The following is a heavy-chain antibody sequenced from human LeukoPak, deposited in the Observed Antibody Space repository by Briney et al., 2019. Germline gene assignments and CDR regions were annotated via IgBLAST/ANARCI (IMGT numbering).Heavy chain of an antibody. CDR3: ARDRAGSTSDFDY. CDR1: GFTFSSYA. V-gene: IGHV3-23*01. Sequence: GGSLRLSCAASGFTFSSYAMSWVRQAPGKGLEWVSAISGSGDSTYYGDSVKGRFTISRDNSKNTLYLQMNSLRAEDTAVYYCARDRAGSTSDFDYWGQGTLVTVSS. J-gene: IGHJ4*02. D-gene: IGHD2-2*01. CDR2: ISGSGDST.